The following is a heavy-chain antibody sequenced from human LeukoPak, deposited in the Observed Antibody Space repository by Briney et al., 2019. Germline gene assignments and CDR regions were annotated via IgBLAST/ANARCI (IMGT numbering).Heavy chain of an antibody. J-gene: IGHJ4*02. D-gene: IGHD4-17*01. Sequence: GGSLRLSCAASGFTFSSYWRSWVRQAPGKGLELVAVIWSASTNKYYADSVRGRFNISRENSKTTLYLQMSSLRAEDTAMYYCARDRLTTVTTFHFDYWGQGTLVTVSS. V-gene: IGHV3-33*08. CDR1: GFTFSSYW. CDR3: ARDRLTTVTTFHFDY. CDR2: IWSASTNK.